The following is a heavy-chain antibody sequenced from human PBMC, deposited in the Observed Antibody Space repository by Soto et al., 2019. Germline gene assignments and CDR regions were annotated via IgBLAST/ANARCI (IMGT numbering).Heavy chain of an antibody. CDR3: GRDPNTIREGYIDY. V-gene: IGHV3-30-3*01. CDR1: GFTFSSYA. Sequence: GGSLRLSCAASGFTFSSYALHWVRQATGKGLEWVAIVSYDGSQKYLADPVKGRFTVSRDISKNTLYLQMNKLRAEDTAVYYCGRDPNTIREGYIDYWGQGTLVTVSS. J-gene: IGHJ4*02. D-gene: IGHD3-10*01. CDR2: VSYDGSQK.